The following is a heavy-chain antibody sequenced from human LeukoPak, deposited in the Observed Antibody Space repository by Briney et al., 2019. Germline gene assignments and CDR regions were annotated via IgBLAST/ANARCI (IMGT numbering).Heavy chain of an antibody. J-gene: IGHJ4*02. CDR1: GYSISSGYY. CDR3: ARHDDKEGYDILTGYYPYYFDY. D-gene: IGHD3-9*01. CDR2: IYHSGST. Sequence: PSETLSLTCAVSGYSISSGYYWGWIRQPPGKGLEWIGSIYHSGSTYYNPSLKSRVTISVDTSKNQFSLKLSSVTAADTAVYYCARHDDKEGYDILTGYYPYYFDYWGQGTLVTVSS. V-gene: IGHV4-38-2*01.